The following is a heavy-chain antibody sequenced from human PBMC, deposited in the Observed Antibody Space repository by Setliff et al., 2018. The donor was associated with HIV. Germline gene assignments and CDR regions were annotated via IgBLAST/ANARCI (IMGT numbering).Heavy chain of an antibody. CDR1: GYSISSGFY. J-gene: IGHJ1*01. D-gene: IGHD1-26*01. CDR3: ARQSSGSPEYFQH. V-gene: IGHV4-38-2*01. Sequence: SETLSLTCAVSGYSISSGFYWGWIRQPPGKGLEWIGAIYHSGSTYYNPSLKSRVTISVDTSKNQFSLKVSSVTAADTAVYYCARQSSGSPEYFQHWGQGTLVTVSS. CDR2: IYHSGST.